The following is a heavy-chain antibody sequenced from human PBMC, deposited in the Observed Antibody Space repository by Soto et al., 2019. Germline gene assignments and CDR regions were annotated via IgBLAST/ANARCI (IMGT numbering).Heavy chain of an antibody. J-gene: IGHJ4*02. CDR2: ISSSGGVT. D-gene: IGHD3-16*02. CDR3: ATARLLSSPPLDY. V-gene: IGHV3-23*01. CDR1: GFTFSSYA. Sequence: GGSLRLSCAASGFTFSSYALIWVRQAPGKGLDWVSGISSSGGVTKYADSVKGRFTISRDNSKNTLYLQMNNLRAEDTAIYYCATARLLSSPPLDYWGLGTLVTVSS.